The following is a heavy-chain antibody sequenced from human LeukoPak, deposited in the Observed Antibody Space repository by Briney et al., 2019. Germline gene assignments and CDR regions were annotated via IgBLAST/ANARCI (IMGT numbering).Heavy chain of an antibody. D-gene: IGHD3-22*01. CDR1: GFTFSTYS. J-gene: IGHJ4*02. CDR3: ARDYYDSSGYFDY. V-gene: IGHV3-48*01. Sequence: QAGGSLRLSCAASGFTFSTYSMKWVRQAPGKGLECVSYISYSSSPIYYADSVKGRFTISRDNAKNSLYLQMNSLRAEDTAVYYCARDYYDSSGYFDYWGQGTLVTVSS. CDR2: ISYSSSPI.